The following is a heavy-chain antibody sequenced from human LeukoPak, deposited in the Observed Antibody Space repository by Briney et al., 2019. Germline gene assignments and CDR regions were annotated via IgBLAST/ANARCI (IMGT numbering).Heavy chain of an antibody. CDR1: GFTFSSYA. V-gene: IGHV3-30-3*01. CDR2: ISYDGSNK. D-gene: IGHD6-13*01. CDR3: ARGVDIAAAFDY. Sequence: GGSLRLSCAASGFTFSSYAMHWVRQAPGKGLEWVAVISYDGSNKYYADSVKGRFTISRDNSKNTLYLQMNSLRAEDTAVYYCARGVDIAAAFDYWGQGTLVTVSS. J-gene: IGHJ4*02.